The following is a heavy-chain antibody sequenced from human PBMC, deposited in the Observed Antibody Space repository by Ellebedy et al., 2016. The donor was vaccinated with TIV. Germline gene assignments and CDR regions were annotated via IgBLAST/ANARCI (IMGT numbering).Heavy chain of an antibody. CDR3: ATDQSSPSGDRFDY. CDR1: GYTLSELS. V-gene: IGHV1-24*01. D-gene: IGHD2-21*02. CDR2: FDPEDGET. J-gene: IGHJ4*02. Sequence: ASVKVSCKVSGYTLSELSMHWVRQAPGKGLEWMGGFDPEDGETIYAQKFQGRVTMTEDTSTDTAYMELSSLRSEDTAVYYCATDQSSPSGDRFDYWGQGTLVTVSS.